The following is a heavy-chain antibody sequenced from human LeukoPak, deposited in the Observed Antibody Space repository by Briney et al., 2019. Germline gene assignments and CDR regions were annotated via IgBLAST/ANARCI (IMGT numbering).Heavy chain of an antibody. D-gene: IGHD3-22*01. CDR3: TSIYYYDSSGYYSADDFDY. Sequence: GGSLRLSCAASGFTFSNAWMSWVRQAPGKGLEWVGRIKSKTDGGTTDYAAPVKGRFTISRDDSKNTLYLQMNSLKTEDTAVYYCTSIYYYDSSGYYSADDFDYWGQGTLVTVSS. J-gene: IGHJ4*02. CDR1: GFTFSNAW. CDR2: IKSKTDGGTT. V-gene: IGHV3-15*01.